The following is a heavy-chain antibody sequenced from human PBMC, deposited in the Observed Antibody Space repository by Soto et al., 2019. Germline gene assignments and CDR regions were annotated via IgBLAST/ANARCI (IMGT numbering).Heavy chain of an antibody. V-gene: IGHV4-34*01. CDR1: GGSFSGYY. CDR3: ARAAPRYVHAFDI. Sequence: SETLSLTCAVYGGSFSGYYWSWIRQPPGKGLEWIGEINHSGSTNYNPSLKSRVTISVDTSKNQFSLKLSSVTAADTAVYYCARAAPRYVHAFDIWGQGTMVTVSS. D-gene: IGHD3-9*01. CDR2: INHSGST. J-gene: IGHJ3*02.